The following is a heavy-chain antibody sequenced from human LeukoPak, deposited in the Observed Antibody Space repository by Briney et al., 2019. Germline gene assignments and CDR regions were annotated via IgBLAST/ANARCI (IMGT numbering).Heavy chain of an antibody. CDR2: ISSSSSYI. D-gene: IGHD3-22*01. Sequence: KPGGSLRLSCAAYAFTFSSYSMNWVRQAPGKGLEWVSSISSSSSYIYYADSVKGRFTISRDNAKNSLYLQMNSLRAEDTAVYYCAGLYDSSGYHDYWGQGTLVTVSS. J-gene: IGHJ4*02. CDR3: AGLYDSSGYHDY. V-gene: IGHV3-21*01. CDR1: AFTFSSYS.